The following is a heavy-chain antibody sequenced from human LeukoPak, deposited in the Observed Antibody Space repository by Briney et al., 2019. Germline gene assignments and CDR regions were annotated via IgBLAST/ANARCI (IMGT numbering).Heavy chain of an antibody. CDR3: AKGNCGGDCYTYYYFYMDV. CDR2: IRFDGSNK. Sequence: PGGSLRLSCAASGFTFSSYGMHWVRQAPGKGLEWVAFIRFDGSNKYYADSVKGRFTISRDNSKLYLQMNGLRAEDTAVYYCAKGNCGGDCYTYYYFYMDVWGKGTTVTVSS. CDR1: GFTFSSYG. D-gene: IGHD2-21*02. J-gene: IGHJ6*03. V-gene: IGHV3-30*02.